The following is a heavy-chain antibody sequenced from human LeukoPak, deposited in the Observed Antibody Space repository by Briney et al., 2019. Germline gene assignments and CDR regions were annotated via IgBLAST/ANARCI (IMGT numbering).Heavy chain of an antibody. CDR2: IRYDGSNK. J-gene: IGHJ4*02. V-gene: IGHV3-30*02. Sequence: PGRSLRLSCAASGFTFSSYGMHWVRQAPGKGLEWVAFIRYDGSNKYYADSVKGRFTISRDNSKNTLYLQMNSLRAEDTAVYYCAKDGRGWPNYYFDYWGQGTLVAVSS. CDR3: AKDGRGWPNYYFDY. D-gene: IGHD6-19*01. CDR1: GFTFSSYG.